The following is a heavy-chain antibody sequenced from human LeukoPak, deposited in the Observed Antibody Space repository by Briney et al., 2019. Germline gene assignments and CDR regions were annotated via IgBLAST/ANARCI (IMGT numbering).Heavy chain of an antibody. CDR3: AKDMRVAAAVDY. CDR1: GFTFSSYW. D-gene: IGHD6-13*01. Sequence: PGGSLRLSCAASGFTFSSYWMSWVRQAPGKGLEWVANIKQDGSEKYYVDSVKGRFTISRDNSKNTLYLQMNSLRAEDTAVYYCAKDMRVAAAVDYWGQGTLVTVSS. J-gene: IGHJ4*02. CDR2: IKQDGSEK. V-gene: IGHV3-7*01.